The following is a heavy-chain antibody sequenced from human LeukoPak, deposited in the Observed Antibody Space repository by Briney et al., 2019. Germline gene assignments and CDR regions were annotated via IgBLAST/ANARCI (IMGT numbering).Heavy chain of an antibody. V-gene: IGHV4-4*07. J-gene: IGHJ4*02. Sequence: PSETLSLTCTVSGGSISSYYWSWIREPAGKGLEWIGRIYTSGSTNYNPSLKSRVTMSVDTSKNQFSLKLSSVTAADTAVYYCARERGGPFDFWSGRLDYWGQGTLVTVSS. CDR2: IYTSGST. CDR3: ARERGGPFDFWSGRLDY. D-gene: IGHD3-3*01. CDR1: GGSISSYY.